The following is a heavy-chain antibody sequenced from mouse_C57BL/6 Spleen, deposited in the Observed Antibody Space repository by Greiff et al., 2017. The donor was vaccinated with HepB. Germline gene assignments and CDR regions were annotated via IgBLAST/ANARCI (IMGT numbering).Heavy chain of an antibody. CDR3: ARGMVTTDWYFDV. CDR2: IHPNSGST. D-gene: IGHD2-2*01. Sequence: VQLQQPGAELVKPGASVKLSCKASGYTFTSYWMHWVKQRPGQGLEWIGMIHPNSGSTNYNEKFKSKATLTVDKSSSTAYMQLSSLTSEDSAVYYCARGMVTTDWYFDVWGTGTTVTVSS. CDR1: GYTFTSYW. V-gene: IGHV1-64*01. J-gene: IGHJ1*03.